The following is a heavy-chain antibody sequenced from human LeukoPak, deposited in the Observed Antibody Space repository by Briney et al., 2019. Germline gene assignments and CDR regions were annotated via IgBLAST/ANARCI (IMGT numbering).Heavy chain of an antibody. CDR3: ARMPYYYDSSGKNYWYFDL. V-gene: IGHV4-31*03. D-gene: IGHD3-22*01. CDR1: GGPISSGDYY. CDR2: IHHSEST. Sequence: SSETLSLTCIVSGGPISSGDYYWSWIPQHPGKGLEWIGYIHHSESTYYNPSLKSRVTISVDTSKNQFSLKLSSVTAADTAVYYCARMPYYYDSSGKNYWYFDLWGRGTLVTVSS. J-gene: IGHJ2*01.